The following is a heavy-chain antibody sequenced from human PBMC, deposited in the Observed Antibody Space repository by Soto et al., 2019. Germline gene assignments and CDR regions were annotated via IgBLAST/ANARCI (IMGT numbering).Heavy chain of an antibody. CDR1: GFVFISYW. CDR2: VKFDGSEQ. J-gene: IGHJ4*02. V-gene: IGHV3-7*01. Sequence: GSLILSCAASGFVFISYWMQWVRQAPGKGLEWVANVKFDGSEQYYVDSVKGRFTISRDNAKNSLYLEMNSLRAEDTAVYYCARESEDLTSNFDYWGQGTLVTVAS. CDR3: ARESEDLTSNFDY.